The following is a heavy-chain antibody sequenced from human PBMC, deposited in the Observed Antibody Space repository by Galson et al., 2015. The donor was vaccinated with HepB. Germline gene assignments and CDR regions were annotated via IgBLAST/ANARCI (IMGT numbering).Heavy chain of an antibody. CDR3: AKDVGVGATDLYYYYYGMDV. J-gene: IGHJ6*02. Sequence: SLRLSCAASGFTFSSYGMHWVRQAPGKGLEWVAVISYDGSNKYYADSVKGRFTISRDNSKNTLYLQMNSLRAEDTAVYYCAKDVGVGATDLYYYYYGMDVWGPGTTVTVSS. V-gene: IGHV3-30*18. CDR2: ISYDGSNK. CDR1: GFTFSSYG. D-gene: IGHD1-26*01.